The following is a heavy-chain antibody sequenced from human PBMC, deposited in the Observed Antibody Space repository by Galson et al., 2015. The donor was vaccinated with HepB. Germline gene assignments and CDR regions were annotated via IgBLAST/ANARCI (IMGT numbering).Heavy chain of an antibody. CDR1: GYTFTSYG. D-gene: IGHD5-18*01. CDR2: ISAYNGNT. Sequence: SVKVSCKASGYTFTSYGISWVRQAPGQGLEWMGWISAYNGNTNYAQKLQGRVTMTTDTSTSTAYMELRSLRSDGTAVYYCARGGRGRDGYSYGYCDYWCQGTLVTVSS. CDR3: ARGGRGRDGYSYGYCDY. V-gene: IGHV1-18*04. J-gene: IGHJ4*02.